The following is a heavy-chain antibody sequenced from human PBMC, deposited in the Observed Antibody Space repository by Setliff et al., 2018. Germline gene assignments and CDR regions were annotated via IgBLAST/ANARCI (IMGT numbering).Heavy chain of an antibody. CDR1: GGTFTKYG. D-gene: IGHD4-4*01. J-gene: IGHJ6*03. CDR3: ARASRFGTTVWKGDYYMDV. V-gene: IGHV7-4-1*02. CDR2: INTNTGNP. Sequence: ASVKVSCKASGGTFTKYGISWVRQAPGQRLEWMGWINTNTGNPSYAQDFTGRLVFSLDTSVSTAYLQISSLKAEDSAVYYCARASRFGTTVWKGDYYMDVWGKGTTVTVSS.